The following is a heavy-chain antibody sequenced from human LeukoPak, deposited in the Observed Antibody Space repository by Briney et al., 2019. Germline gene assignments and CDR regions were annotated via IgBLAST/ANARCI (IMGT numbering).Heavy chain of an antibody. Sequence: AGGSLRLSCAASGFTFSSYAMSWVRQAPGKGLEWVSAISGSGGSTYYADSVKGRFTISRDNSKNTLYLQMNSLRAEDTAVYYCAKDRKQWLLKYYFDYWGQGTLVTVSS. J-gene: IGHJ4*02. CDR1: GFTFSSYA. CDR2: ISGSGGST. CDR3: AKDRKQWLLKYYFDY. V-gene: IGHV3-23*01. D-gene: IGHD6-19*01.